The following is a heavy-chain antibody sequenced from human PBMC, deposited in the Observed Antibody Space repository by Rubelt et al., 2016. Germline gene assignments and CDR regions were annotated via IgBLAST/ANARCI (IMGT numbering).Heavy chain of an antibody. V-gene: IGHV4-39*07. Sequence: LSLKSRVTISVDTSKNQFSLKLSSVTAADTAVYYCARDRVYSYGYWFDYWGQGTLVTVSS. J-gene: IGHJ4*02. D-gene: IGHD5-18*01. CDR3: ARDRVYSYGYWFDY.